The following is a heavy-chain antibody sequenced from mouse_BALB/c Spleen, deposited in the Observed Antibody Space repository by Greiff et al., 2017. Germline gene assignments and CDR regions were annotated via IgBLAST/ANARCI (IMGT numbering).Heavy chain of an antibody. Sequence: VESGGDLVKPGGSLKLSCAASGFTFSSYGMSWVRQTPDKRLEWVATISSGGSYTYYPDSVKGRFTISRDNAKNTLYLQMSSLKSEDTAMYYCARQAYYGNPDYWGQGTSVTVSS. CDR3: ARQAYYGNPDY. V-gene: IGHV5-6*01. D-gene: IGHD2-10*01. J-gene: IGHJ4*01. CDR1: GFTFSSYG. CDR2: ISSGGSYT.